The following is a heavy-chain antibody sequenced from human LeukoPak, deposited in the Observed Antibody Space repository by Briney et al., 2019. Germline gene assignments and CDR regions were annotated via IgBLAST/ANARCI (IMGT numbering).Heavy chain of an antibody. CDR3: AKDSSIAAAGTGIAEDYFDY. CDR1: GFTFSSYE. CDR2: ISSSGSTI. Sequence: GGSLRLSCAASGFTFSSYEMNWVRQAPGKGLEWVSYISSSGSTIYYADSVKGRFTISRDNAKNSLYLQMNSLRAEDTAVYYCAKDSSIAAAGTGIAEDYFDYWGQGTLVTVSS. V-gene: IGHV3-48*03. J-gene: IGHJ4*02. D-gene: IGHD6-13*01.